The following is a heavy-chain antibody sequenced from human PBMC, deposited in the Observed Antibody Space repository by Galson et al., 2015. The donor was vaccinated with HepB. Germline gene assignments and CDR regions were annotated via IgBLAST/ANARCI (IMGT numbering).Heavy chain of an antibody. Sequence: SVKVSCKASGGTFSSYAISWVRQAPGQGLEWMGGIIPILGIANYAQKFQGRVTITADKSTSTAYMELSSLRSEDTAVYYCARDVEAVAGYYYYYYMDVWGKGTTVTVSS. CDR3: ARDVEAVAGYYYYYYMDV. D-gene: IGHD6-19*01. CDR1: GGTFSSYA. J-gene: IGHJ6*03. V-gene: IGHV1-69*10. CDR2: IIPILGIA.